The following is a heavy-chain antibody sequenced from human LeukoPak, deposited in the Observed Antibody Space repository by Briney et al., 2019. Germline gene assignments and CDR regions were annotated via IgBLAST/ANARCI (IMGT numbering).Heavy chain of an antibody. J-gene: IGHJ6*02. CDR1: EFTLGDHA. D-gene: IGHD5-18*01. V-gene: IGHV3-49*04. CDR2: IRSRAYGGTT. Sequence: GGSLRLSCTASEFTLGDHAMSWVRQAPGKGLEWVGFIRSRAYGGTTEYAPAVKGRFLISRDDFKSIAYLHMNSLKSEDTAVYYCARGPIQQWLYNGMDVWGQGTTVSVSS. CDR3: ARGPIQQWLYNGMDV.